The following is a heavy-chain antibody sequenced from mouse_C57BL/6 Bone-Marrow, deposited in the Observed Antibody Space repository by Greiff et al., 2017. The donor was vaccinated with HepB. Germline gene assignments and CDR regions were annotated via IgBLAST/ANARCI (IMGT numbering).Heavy chain of an antibody. J-gene: IGHJ4*01. V-gene: IGHV1-53*01. Sequence: VKLQQPGTELVKPGASVKLSCKASGYTFTSYWMHWVKQRPGQGLEWIGNINPSNGGTNYNEKFKSKATLTVDKSSSTAYMQLSSLTSEDSAVYYCARRGPLYYYAMDYWGQGTSVTVSS. CDR2: INPSNGGT. D-gene: IGHD6-1*01. CDR3: ARRGPLYYYAMDY. CDR1: GYTFTSYW.